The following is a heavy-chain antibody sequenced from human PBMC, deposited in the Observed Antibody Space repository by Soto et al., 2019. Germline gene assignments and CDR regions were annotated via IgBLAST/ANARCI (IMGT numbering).Heavy chain of an antibody. D-gene: IGHD6-13*01. CDR3: ASRGYSKSYSYYFGKDV. J-gene: IGHJ6*02. V-gene: IGHV3-74*01. CDR2: INSDGSST. CDR1: GFTFSSYW. Sequence: PGGSLRLSCAASGFTFSSYWMHWVRQAPGKGLVWVSRINSDGSSTSYADSVKGRLTISRDNAKNTLYLQRSSLGAEETAVYYCASRGYSKSYSYYFGKDVGGQGTTVTVSS.